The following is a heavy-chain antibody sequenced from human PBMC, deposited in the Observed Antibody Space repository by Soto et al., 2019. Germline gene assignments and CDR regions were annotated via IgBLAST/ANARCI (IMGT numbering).Heavy chain of an antibody. CDR2: ISGSGQTT. J-gene: IGHJ4*02. V-gene: IGHV3-23*01. CDR3: AKSRGDSWTTYFFDY. Sequence: PGGSQRLSCAASGFTFRSYSLSWLRQAPGKGLEWVSGISGSGQTTHYRDSVKGRFTISRDNFRNTLYLQVNSLRADDTAVYFCAKSRGDSWTTYFFDYWGQGALVTVSS. D-gene: IGHD4-4*01. CDR1: GFTFRSYS.